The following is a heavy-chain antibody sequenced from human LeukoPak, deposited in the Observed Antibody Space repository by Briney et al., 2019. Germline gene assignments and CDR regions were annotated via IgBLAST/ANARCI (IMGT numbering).Heavy chain of an antibody. CDR2: ISGSGGST. V-gene: IGHV3-23*01. J-gene: IGHJ4*02. D-gene: IGHD6-6*01. CDR1: GFTFTSTA. CDR3: ARQNSRSSEFDY. Sequence: PGGSRRLSCAASGFTFTSTAMSWVRQAPGKGPEWVSAISGSGGSTYYADSVKGRFTISRDNSKSTLNLQMNSLRAEDTAVYYCARQNSRSSEFDYWGQGTLVTVSS.